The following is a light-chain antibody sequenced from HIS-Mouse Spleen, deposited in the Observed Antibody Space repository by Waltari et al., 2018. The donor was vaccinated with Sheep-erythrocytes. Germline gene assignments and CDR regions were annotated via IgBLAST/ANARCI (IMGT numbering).Light chain of an antibody. CDR3: QQYDNLLT. Sequence: DIQMTQSPSSLSASVGDRVTITCQASQDISNYLNWYQQKPGKAPKLLFYDASNLETGVPSRFSGSGSGTDFTLTISSLQPEDIATYYCQQYDNLLTFGGGTKVEIK. CDR1: QDISNY. CDR2: DAS. J-gene: IGKJ4*01. V-gene: IGKV1-33*01.